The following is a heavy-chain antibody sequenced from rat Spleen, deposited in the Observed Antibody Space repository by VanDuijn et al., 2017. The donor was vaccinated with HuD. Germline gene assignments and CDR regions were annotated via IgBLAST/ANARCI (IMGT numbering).Heavy chain of an antibody. CDR3: ARSRTLRGYYFDD. CDR2: ISYGVSSGHSST. J-gene: IGHJ2*01. V-gene: IGHV5-29*01. D-gene: IGHD3-1*01. CDR1: GFTFSNFP. Sequence: EVQLVESDGGLVQPGRSLKLSCAASGFTFSNFPMAWVRQAPKKGLEWVATISYGVSSGHSSTYYRDSVKGRFTISRDNAKSTHYMQMDSLRSEDTATYYCARSRTLRGYYFDDWGQGVMVTVSS.